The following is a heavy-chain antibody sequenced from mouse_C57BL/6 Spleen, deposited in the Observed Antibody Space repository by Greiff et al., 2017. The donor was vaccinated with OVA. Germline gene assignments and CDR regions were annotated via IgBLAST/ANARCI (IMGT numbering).Heavy chain of an antibody. CDR2: IHPNSGST. CDR1: GYTFTSYW. CDR3: AREEYDSAWFAY. V-gene: IGHV1-64*01. Sequence: QVQLQQPGAELVQPGASVKLSCKASGYTFTSYWMHWVKQRPGQGLEWIGMIHPNSGSTNYNEKFKSKATLTVDKSSSTAYMQLSSLTSEDSAVYYCAREEYDSAWFAYWGQGTLVTVSA. J-gene: IGHJ3*01. D-gene: IGHD2-14*01.